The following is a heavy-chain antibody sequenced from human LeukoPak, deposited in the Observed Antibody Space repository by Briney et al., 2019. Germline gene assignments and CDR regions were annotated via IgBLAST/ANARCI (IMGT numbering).Heavy chain of an antibody. CDR1: GFAFSTYA. J-gene: IGHJ4*02. CDR2: ISRSGDKT. D-gene: IGHD3-10*01. V-gene: IGHV3-23*01. Sequence: GGSLRPSCAASGFAFSTYAMSWVRQAPAKGLEWVSGISRSGDKTYYADSVKGRFTISRDNSKNTLYLQMNSLRAEDTAVYYCAKGGDLDYWGQGTLVTVSS. CDR3: AKGGDLDY.